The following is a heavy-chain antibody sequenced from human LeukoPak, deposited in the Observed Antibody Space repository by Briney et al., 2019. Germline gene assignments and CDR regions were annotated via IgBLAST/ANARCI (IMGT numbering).Heavy chain of an antibody. D-gene: IGHD3/OR15-3a*01. CDR1: GYSISSGFY. CDR3: ARQTGSGLFILP. Sequence: SETLSLTCTVSGYSISSGFYWGWIRQSPEQGLEWIGSIYYSGNTYYNASLKSQVSISIDTSKNQFSLRLTSVTAADTAVYYCARQTGSGLFILPGGQGTLVTVSS. CDR2: IYYSGNT. J-gene: IGHJ4*02. V-gene: IGHV4-38-2*02.